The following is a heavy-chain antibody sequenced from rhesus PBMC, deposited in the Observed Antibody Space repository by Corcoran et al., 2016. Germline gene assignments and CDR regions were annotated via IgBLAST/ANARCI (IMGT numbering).Heavy chain of an antibody. J-gene: IGHJ6*01. CDR3: AGGLDSGAPYFGLGS. Sequence: QVQLKESGPGLVKPSETLSLTCTVSGASIISGYDWSWIRQHPGKGLEWIGYIGSYHHPPLQSRVTIPKGTAKNRFSLNLTSVTAPYTAVYYCAGGLDSGAPYFGLGSWGQGVVVTVSS. D-gene: IGHD3-3*01. CDR2: IGS. V-gene: IGHV4-127*01. CDR1: GASIISGYD.